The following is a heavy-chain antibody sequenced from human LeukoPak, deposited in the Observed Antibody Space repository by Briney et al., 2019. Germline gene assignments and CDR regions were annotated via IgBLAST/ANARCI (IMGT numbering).Heavy chain of an antibody. CDR3: AKGAIGYCSGGSCYSAYFDL. CDR1: GFTFSSYA. Sequence: QPGGSLRLSCAASGFTFSSYAMSWVRQAPGKGLEWVSAISGSGGSTYYADSVKGRFTISRDNSKNTLYLQMNSPRAEDTAVYYCAKGAIGYCSGGSCYSAYFDLWGRGTLVTVSS. J-gene: IGHJ2*01. D-gene: IGHD2-15*01. V-gene: IGHV3-23*01. CDR2: ISGSGGST.